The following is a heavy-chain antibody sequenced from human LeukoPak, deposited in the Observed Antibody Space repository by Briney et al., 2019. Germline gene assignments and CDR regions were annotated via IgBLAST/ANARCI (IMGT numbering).Heavy chain of an antibody. CDR1: GFTFGSYG. Sequence: PGGSLRLSCAASGFTFGSYGMHWVRQAPGKGLEWVAFIRYDGINKYYADSVKGRFTISRDNSKNALYLQMNSLRAEDTAVYYCAKDSSSWYDPYYFDYWGQGTLVTVSS. J-gene: IGHJ4*02. V-gene: IGHV3-30*02. CDR3: AKDSSSWYDPYYFDY. CDR2: IRYDGINK. D-gene: IGHD6-13*01.